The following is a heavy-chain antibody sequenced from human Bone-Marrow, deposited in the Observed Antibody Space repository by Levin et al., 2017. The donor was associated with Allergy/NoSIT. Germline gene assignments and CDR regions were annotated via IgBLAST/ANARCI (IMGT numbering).Heavy chain of an antibody. D-gene: IGHD3-22*01. V-gene: IGHV3-74*01. CDR1: GFSFSGYW. Sequence: HGESLKISCAASGFSFSGYWMHWVRQGPGKGPVWVSRINTDGTNTRYADSVKGRFTVSRDNGKNTLYLQMSSLRAEDTAVYYCIRADRRDDWGQGTLVTVSP. CDR2: INTDGTNT. J-gene: IGHJ4*02. CDR3: IRADRRDD.